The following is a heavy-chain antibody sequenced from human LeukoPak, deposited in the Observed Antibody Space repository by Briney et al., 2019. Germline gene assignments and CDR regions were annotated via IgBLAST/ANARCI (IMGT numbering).Heavy chain of an antibody. V-gene: IGHV3-73*01. Sequence: PGGSLRLSCAASGFTFSNYGMHWVRQASGKGLEWVGRIRSKANNYATAYATSVKGRFTLSRDDSKNTAYLQMNSLKTEDTAVYYCIRGAASGSYYGFDVWGQGATVTVSS. CDR3: IRGAASGSYYGFDV. CDR2: IRSKANNYAT. CDR1: GFTFSNYG. D-gene: IGHD1-26*01. J-gene: IGHJ6*02.